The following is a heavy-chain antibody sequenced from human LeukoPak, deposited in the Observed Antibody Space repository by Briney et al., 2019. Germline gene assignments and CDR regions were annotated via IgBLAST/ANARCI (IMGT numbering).Heavy chain of an antibody. CDR2: ISGSGEST. J-gene: IGHJ4*02. Sequence: GGSLRLSCAVSGFTFRSYDMSWVRQAPGKGLEWVSGISGSGESTYYANSVKGRFTISRDTSKNALYLHMNSLRVEDTAVYYCAKVGQNYHILTYYFDYWGQGTLITVSS. D-gene: IGHD3-9*01. V-gene: IGHV3-23*01. CDR3: AKVGQNYHILTYYFDY. CDR1: GFTFRSYD.